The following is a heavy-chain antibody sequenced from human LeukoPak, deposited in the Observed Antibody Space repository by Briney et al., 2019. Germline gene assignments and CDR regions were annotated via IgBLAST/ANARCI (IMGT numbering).Heavy chain of an antibody. CDR1: GFTFSSYG. D-gene: IGHD4-17*01. V-gene: IGHV3-30*02. CDR3: AKDSSGGYGDYYLDY. CDR2: IRYDGSNK. Sequence: GGSLRLSCAASGFTFSSYGMHWVRQAPGKGLEWAAFIRYDGSNKYYADSVKGRFTISRDNSKNTLYLQMNSLRAEDTAVYYCAKDSSGGYGDYYLDYWGQGTLVTVSS. J-gene: IGHJ4*02.